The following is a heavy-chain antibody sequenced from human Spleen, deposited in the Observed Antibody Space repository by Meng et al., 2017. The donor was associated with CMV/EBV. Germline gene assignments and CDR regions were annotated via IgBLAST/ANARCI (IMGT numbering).Heavy chain of an antibody. CDR2: INHSGST. V-gene: IGHV4-34*01. CDR1: GGSFSGYY. J-gene: IGHJ4*02. D-gene: IGHD2-8*01. CDR3: ARGQRVLDY. Sequence: QVQLQEWGAGLLKPSETLSLTCAFYGGSFSGYYWSWIRQPPGKGLEWIGEINHSGSTNYNPSLKSRVTISVDTSKNQFSLKLSSVTAADTAVYYCARGQRVLDYWGQGTLVTVSS.